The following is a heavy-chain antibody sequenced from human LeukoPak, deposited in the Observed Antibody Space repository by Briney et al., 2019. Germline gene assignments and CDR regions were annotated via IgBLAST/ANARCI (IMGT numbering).Heavy chain of an antibody. CDR1: GYSFTSYW. CDR3: ARHEYYDILTGNFDY. Sequence: GESLQISCKGSGYSFTSYWISWVRQMPGKGLEWMGRIDPSDSYTNYSPSFQGHVTISADKSISTAYLQWSSLKASDTAMYYCARHEYYDILTGNFDYWGQGTLVTVSS. V-gene: IGHV5-10-1*01. J-gene: IGHJ4*02. D-gene: IGHD3-9*01. CDR2: IDPSDSYT.